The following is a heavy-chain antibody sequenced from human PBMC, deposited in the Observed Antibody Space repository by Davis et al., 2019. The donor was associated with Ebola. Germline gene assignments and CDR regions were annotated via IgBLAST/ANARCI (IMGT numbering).Heavy chain of an antibody. J-gene: IGHJ5*02. V-gene: IGHV3-23*01. CDR3: AKDDYGDRRGPFAP. D-gene: IGHD4-17*01. CDR1: GFTFSTYG. Sequence: GESLKISCAASGFTFSTYGMHWVRQVPGKGLDWVSTIGGSGDGTHYADSVKGRFTISRDNSKNTLFLQMNSLRADDTAIYYCAKDDYGDRRGPFAPWGQGTLVTVSS. CDR2: IGGSGDGT.